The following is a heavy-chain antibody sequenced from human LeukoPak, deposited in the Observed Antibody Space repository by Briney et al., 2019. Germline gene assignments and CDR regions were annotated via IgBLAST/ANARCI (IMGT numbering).Heavy chain of an antibody. CDR2: ISGSGGST. D-gene: IGHD2-15*01. J-gene: IGHJ3*02. Sequence: GGSLRLSCAASDFSFITYAMSWVRQAPGKGLEWVSAISGSGGSTYYADSVKGRFTISRDNSKNTLYLQMNSLRAEDTAVYYCANKGYLGAAAFDIWGQGTMVTVSS. V-gene: IGHV3-23*01. CDR3: ANKGYLGAAAFDI. CDR1: DFSFITYA.